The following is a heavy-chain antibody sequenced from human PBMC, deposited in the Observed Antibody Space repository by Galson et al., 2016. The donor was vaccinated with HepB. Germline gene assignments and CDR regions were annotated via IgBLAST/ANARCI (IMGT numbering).Heavy chain of an antibody. CDR1: GFTFSNYA. V-gene: IGHV3-23*01. D-gene: IGHD2-2*01. CDR3: AKGNIVQVPAAPYA. Sequence: SLRLSCAASGFTFSNYAMSWVRQAPGKGLEWVSSICGSGDTTYDADAVRGRFTISRDNSRNTLSLQMDSLRAEDSAIYYCAKGNIVQVPAAPYAWGQGALVTVSS. J-gene: IGHJ5*02. CDR2: ICGSGDTT.